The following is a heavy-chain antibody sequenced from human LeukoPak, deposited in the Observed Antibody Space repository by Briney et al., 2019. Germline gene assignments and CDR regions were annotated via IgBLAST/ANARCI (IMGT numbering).Heavy chain of an antibody. D-gene: IGHD5-12*01. J-gene: IGHJ4*02. CDR2: IIPILGIA. V-gene: IGHV1-69*04. Sequence: ASVKVSCKASGGTFSSYAISWVRQAPGQGLEWMGRIIPILGIANYAQKFQGRVTITADKSTSTAYMELSSLRSEDTAVYYCARDPDIVAPVMQGDFDYWGQGTLVTVSS. CDR1: GGTFSSYA. CDR3: ARDPDIVAPVMQGDFDY.